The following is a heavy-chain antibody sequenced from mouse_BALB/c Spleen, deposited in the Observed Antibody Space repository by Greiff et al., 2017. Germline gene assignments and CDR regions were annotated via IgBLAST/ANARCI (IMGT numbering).Heavy chain of an antibody. V-gene: IGHV14-3*02. J-gene: IGHJ1*01. CDR3: ARGDDYDGDWYFDV. CDR1: GFNIKDTY. D-gene: IGHD2-4*01. Sequence: VHVKQSGAELVKPGASVKLSCTASGFNIKDTYMHWVKQRPEQGLEWIGRIDPANGNTKYDPKFQGKATITADTSSNTAYLQLSSLTSEDTAVYYCARGDDYDGDWYFDVWGAGTTVTVAS. CDR2: IDPANGNT.